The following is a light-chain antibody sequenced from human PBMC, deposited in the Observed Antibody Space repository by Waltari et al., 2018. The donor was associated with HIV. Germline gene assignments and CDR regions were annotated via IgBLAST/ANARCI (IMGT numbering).Light chain of an antibody. V-gene: IGLV3-12*02. CDR3: QVWDSSSDHYV. CDR2: SDS. CDR1: NIGSKT. J-gene: IGLJ1*01. Sequence: SSELTQPHSVSVATVQMARITCGGENIGSKTVAWHHQKSGQDPVLVIYSDSNRPSGIPERFSGSSPGNTATRTISWIEAGDEADYSCQVWDSSSDHYVFGTGTKVTVL.